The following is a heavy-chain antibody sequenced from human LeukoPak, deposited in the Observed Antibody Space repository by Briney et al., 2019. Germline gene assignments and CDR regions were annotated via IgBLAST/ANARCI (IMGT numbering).Heavy chain of an antibody. CDR3: VTSGPAGGFYFDF. CDR1: GFAADTRW. D-gene: IGHD2-15*01. J-gene: IGHJ4*02. Sequence: GGSLRLSCATSGFAADTRWVHWVRQTPGEGLVWFSRLGNVGSSTTYAHFVKGRFTVSRDSANNLVFLQMNSLSLEDAAVYYCVTSGPAGGFYFDFWGQGALVTISS. V-gene: IGHV3-74*01. CDR2: LGNVGSST.